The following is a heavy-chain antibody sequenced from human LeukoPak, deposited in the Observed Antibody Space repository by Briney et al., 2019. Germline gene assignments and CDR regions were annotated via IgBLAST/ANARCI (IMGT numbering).Heavy chain of an antibody. CDR2: IYSGGNT. CDR1: GFTVSSDY. J-gene: IGHJ6*02. D-gene: IGHD3-10*01. Sequence: GGSLRLSCAASGFTVSSDYMNWVRQAPGKGLEWVSLIYSGGNTYYADSVKGRFTISRDNSKNTLYLQMNSLRAEDTAVYYCARVKTWFTVRGATYHYGMDVWGQGTTVTV. CDR3: ARVKTWFTVRGATYHYGMDV. V-gene: IGHV3-66*01.